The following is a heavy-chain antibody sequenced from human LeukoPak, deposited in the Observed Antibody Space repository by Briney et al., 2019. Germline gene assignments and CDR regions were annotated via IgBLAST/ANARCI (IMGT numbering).Heavy chain of an antibody. J-gene: IGHJ4*02. CDR2: ISNDGNEK. Sequence: GGSLRLSCAASGFTFSAYVMHWVRQAPGKGLECVAVISNDGNEKYYADSVKGRFSISRDNSKNTLYLQMSSLRTEDTAVYYCARDGTDYDSSGYYFYYWGQGTLVTVSS. CDR1: GFTFSAYV. V-gene: IGHV3-30*04. CDR3: ARDGTDYDSSGYYFYY. D-gene: IGHD3-22*01.